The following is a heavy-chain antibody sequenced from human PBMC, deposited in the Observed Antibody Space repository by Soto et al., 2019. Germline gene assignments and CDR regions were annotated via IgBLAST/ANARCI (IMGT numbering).Heavy chain of an antibody. CDR3: ARHIRVLRFLEWLFGCFDP. Sequence: PFATLSLTCTVSGGSIRSSSYYWGRIRQPPGKGLEWIGSIYYSGSTYYNPSLKSRVTISVDTSKNQFSLKLSSVTAADTAVYYCARHIRVLRFLEWLFGCFDPWGQGTLVTVSS. D-gene: IGHD3-3*01. V-gene: IGHV4-39*01. CDR1: GGSIRSSSYY. CDR2: IYYSGST. J-gene: IGHJ5*02.